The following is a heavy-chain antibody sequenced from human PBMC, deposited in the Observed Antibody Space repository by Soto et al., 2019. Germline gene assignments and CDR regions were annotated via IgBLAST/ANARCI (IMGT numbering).Heavy chain of an antibody. CDR3: AIERGSRTVSDMHDSLAV. CDR2: NIPIFDIV. Sequence: QVQLVQSGAEVRKPGSSVMVSCKVSGGTFRTHGFSWVRQAPGQGLEWIGGNIPIFDIVAYSQKFQGRVTITADDSTNTDHMDMSGLTSDDAAFYFSAIERGSRTVSDMHDSLAVWGQGNTVTVSS. V-gene: IGHV1-69*01. J-gene: IGHJ6*01. D-gene: IGHD2-8*01. CDR1: GGTFRTHG.